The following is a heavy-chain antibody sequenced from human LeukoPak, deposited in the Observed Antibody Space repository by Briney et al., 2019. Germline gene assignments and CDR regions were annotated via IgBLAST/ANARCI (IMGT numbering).Heavy chain of an antibody. CDR2: IYTSGST. V-gene: IGHV4-61*02. Sequence: SETLFLTCTVSGGSISSGSYHWSWIRQPAGKGLEWIGRIYTSGSTNYNPSLKSRVTISVDTSKNQFSLKLSSVTAADTAVYYCAREKHELEPLPFDIWGQGTMVTVSS. CDR1: GGSISSGSYH. D-gene: IGHD1-1*01. CDR3: AREKHELEPLPFDI. J-gene: IGHJ3*02.